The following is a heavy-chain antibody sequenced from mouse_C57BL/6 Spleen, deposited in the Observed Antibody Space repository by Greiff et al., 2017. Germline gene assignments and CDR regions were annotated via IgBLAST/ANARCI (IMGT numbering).Heavy chain of an antibody. CDR1: GFNIKDYY. Sequence: VQLQQSGAELVKPGASVKLSCTASGFNIKDYYMHWVKQRTEQGLEWIGRIDPEDGGTKYAPKFQGKATITADTSSNTAYLQLSSLTSDDTAVYYFARPHYYGSSSWFAYWGQGTLVTVSA. CDR3: ARPHYYGSSSWFAY. V-gene: IGHV14-2*01. CDR2: IDPEDGGT. D-gene: IGHD1-1*01. J-gene: IGHJ3*01.